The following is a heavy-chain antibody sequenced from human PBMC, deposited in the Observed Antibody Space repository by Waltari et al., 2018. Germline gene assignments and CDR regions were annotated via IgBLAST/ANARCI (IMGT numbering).Heavy chain of an antibody. CDR2: SIPIFGTA. CDR1: GGTFSSYA. Sequence: QVQLVQSGAEVKKPGSSVTVSCKASGGTFSSYAISWVRQAPGQGLEWLGGSIPIFGTANYAQKFQGRVTITTDESTSTAYMELSSLRSEDTAVYYCASPSGSYYNPFGYWGQGTLVTVSS. V-gene: IGHV1-69*05. CDR3: ASPSGSYYNPFGY. D-gene: IGHD1-26*01. J-gene: IGHJ4*02.